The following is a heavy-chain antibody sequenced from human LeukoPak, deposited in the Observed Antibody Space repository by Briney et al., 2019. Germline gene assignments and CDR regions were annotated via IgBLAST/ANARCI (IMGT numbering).Heavy chain of an antibody. V-gene: IGHV3-7*01. CDR1: GFTFSSSW. D-gene: IGHD1/OR15-1a*01. Sequence: GGALRLSCAATGFTFSSSWMTWVRQAPGKGPEWLANINQDESTKNYVDSVKGRFTISRDNAKNSLYLQMNSLRAEDTAVYYCTRDFASQQVDYWGQGTLVTVSS. J-gene: IGHJ4*02. CDR3: TRDFASQQVDY. CDR2: INQDESTK.